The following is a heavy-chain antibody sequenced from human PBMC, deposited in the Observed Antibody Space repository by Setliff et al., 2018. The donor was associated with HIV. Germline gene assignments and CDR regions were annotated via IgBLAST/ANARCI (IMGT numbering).Heavy chain of an antibody. CDR1: GGSISSYY. Sequence: SDTLSLTCTVSGGSISSYYWSWIRQPPGKGLEWIGYISNTGNISYNPSLKSRVTISLDTSKKQFSLKLTSLTAADTAVYYCAREVILRVYGDYAQYHYYMDVWGKGTTVTVSS. CDR2: ISNTGNI. CDR3: AREVILRVYGDYAQYHYYMDV. D-gene: IGHD4-17*01. V-gene: IGHV4-59*12. J-gene: IGHJ6*03.